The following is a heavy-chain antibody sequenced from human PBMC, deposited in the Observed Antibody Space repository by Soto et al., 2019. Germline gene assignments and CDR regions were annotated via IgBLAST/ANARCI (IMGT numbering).Heavy chain of an antibody. CDR1: GFTFSNAW. J-gene: IGHJ4*02. V-gene: IGHV3-15*01. CDR3: TTDDPINKN. CDR2: IKSKIDGGTT. Sequence: EVQLVESGGGLVKPGESLRLSCTASGFTFSNAWMTWVRQAPGKGLEWVGRIKSKIDGGTTDYAAPVKGRFTISRDDSKNTLSLQMNSLKTEDTAVYYCTTDDPINKNWGQGTLVTVSS.